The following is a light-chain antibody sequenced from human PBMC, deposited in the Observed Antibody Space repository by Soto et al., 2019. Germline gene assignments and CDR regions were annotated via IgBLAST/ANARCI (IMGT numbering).Light chain of an antibody. J-gene: IGLJ3*02. CDR3: QSHDSSLSGSV. Sequence: QAVVTQPPSVSGAPGQRVTLSCTGSSSNIGAGYDVHWYQQFPGTAPKLLIYGNNNRPSGVPDRFSGSTSGTSASLAITGLQAEDEADYYCQSHDSSLSGSVFGGGTKVTVL. CDR1: SSNIGAGYD. V-gene: IGLV1-40*01. CDR2: GNN.